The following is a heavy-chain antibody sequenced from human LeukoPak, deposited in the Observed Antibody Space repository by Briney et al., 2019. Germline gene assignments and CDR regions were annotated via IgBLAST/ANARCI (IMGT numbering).Heavy chain of an antibody. Sequence: SETLSVTCTVSGGSISSYYWSWIRQPPGRGLGGFGYIYYSGSTNYNPSLKSRVTISVDTSKNQFSLKLSSVTAADTAVYYCARHLSSGYYYFDYWGQGTLVTVSS. CDR1: GGSISSYY. CDR2: IYYSGST. V-gene: IGHV4-59*08. CDR3: ARHLSSGYYYFDY. D-gene: IGHD3-22*01. J-gene: IGHJ4*02.